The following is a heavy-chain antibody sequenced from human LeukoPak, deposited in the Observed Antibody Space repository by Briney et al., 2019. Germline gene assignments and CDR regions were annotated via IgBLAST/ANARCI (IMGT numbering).Heavy chain of an antibody. D-gene: IGHD2-2*02. CDR3: ARDRRGRCSSTSCYSPYYYYYMDV. V-gene: IGHV1-46*01. J-gene: IGHJ6*03. CDR1: GYTFTSYY. CDR2: INPSGGST. Sequence: ASVKVSCKASGYTFTSYYMHWVRQAPGQGLEWMGIINPSGGSTSYAQKFQGRVTMTRDMSTSTVYMELSSLRSEDTAVYYCARDRRGRCSSTSCYSPYYYYYMDVWGKGTTVTVSS.